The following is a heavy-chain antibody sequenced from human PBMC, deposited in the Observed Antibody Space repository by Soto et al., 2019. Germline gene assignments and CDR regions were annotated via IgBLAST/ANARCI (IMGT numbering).Heavy chain of an antibody. CDR2: ISAYNGNT. J-gene: IGHJ4*02. CDR1: GYTFTSYG. CDR3: ARQADYDILTGYYNPRFDY. V-gene: IGHV1-18*01. Sequence: QVQLVQSGAEVKKPGASVKVSCKASGYTFTSYGISWVRQAPGQGLEWMGGISAYNGNTNYAQKLQGRVTMTTDTSTSTAYMELRSLRSDDTAVYYCARQADYDILTGYYNPRFDYWGQGTLVTVSS. D-gene: IGHD3-9*01.